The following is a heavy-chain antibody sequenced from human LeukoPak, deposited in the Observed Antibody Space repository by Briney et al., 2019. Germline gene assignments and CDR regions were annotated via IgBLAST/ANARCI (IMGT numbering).Heavy chain of an antibody. CDR3: ARDMEMFVYYYDSSGYPFDY. CDR2: ISAYNGNT. V-gene: IGHV1-18*01. Sequence: GASVKVSCKASGYTFTSYGISWVRQAPGQGLEWMGWISAYNGNTNYAQRLQGRVTMTTDTSTSTAYMELRSLRSDDTAVYYCARDMEMFVYYYDSSGYPFDYWGQGTLVTVSS. D-gene: IGHD3-22*01. J-gene: IGHJ4*02. CDR1: GYTFTSYG.